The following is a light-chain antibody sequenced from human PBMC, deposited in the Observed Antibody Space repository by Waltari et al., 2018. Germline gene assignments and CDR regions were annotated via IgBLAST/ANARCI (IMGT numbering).Light chain of an antibody. CDR3: QQYYSTPPTT. CDR1: QGISNS. CDR2: AAS. Sequence: DIQMTQSPSSLSASVGDRVTITCRASQGISNSLAWYQQKPGKAPKLLLYAASRLESGVPSRVSGSGSGTDYTLTISSLQPEDFATYYCQQYYSTPPTTFGQGTRLEI. V-gene: IGKV1-NL1*01. J-gene: IGKJ5*01.